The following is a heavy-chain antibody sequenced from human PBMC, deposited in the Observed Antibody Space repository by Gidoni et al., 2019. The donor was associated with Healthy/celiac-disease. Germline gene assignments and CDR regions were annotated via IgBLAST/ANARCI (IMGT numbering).Heavy chain of an antibody. J-gene: IGHJ4*02. V-gene: IGHV1-2*02. CDR1: GYTFPGYY. CDR3: ARGPGYSSSWYGGDY. CDR2: INPNSGGT. D-gene: IGHD6-13*01. Sequence: QVQLVQSEAELKKPGASVRVSCKASGYTFPGYYLHWVRHAPGQGLEWMGWINPNSGGTNYAQKFQGRVTMTRDTSISTAYMGLSRLRSDDTAVYYCARGPGYSSSWYGGDYWGQGTLVTVSS.